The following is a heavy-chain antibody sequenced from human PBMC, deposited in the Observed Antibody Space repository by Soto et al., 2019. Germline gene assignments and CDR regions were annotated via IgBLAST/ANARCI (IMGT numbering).Heavy chain of an antibody. CDR2: ISAYNGNT. CDR3: ARETVAGTTGFDY. V-gene: IGHV1-18*01. J-gene: IGHJ4*02. D-gene: IGHD6-19*01. CDR1: GYTFTSYG. Sequence: QVQLVQSGAEVKKPGASVKVSFKASGYTFTSYGISWVRQAPGQGREWMGWISAYNGNTNYAQKLQGRVTMNTDTSTSTAYMERRRLRSDDTSVYYCARETVAGTTGFDYWGQGTLVTVSS.